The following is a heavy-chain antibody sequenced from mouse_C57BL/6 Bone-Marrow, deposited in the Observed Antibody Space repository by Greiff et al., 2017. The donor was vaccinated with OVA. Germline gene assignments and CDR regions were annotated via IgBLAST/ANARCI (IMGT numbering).Heavy chain of an antibody. CDR1: GYTFTSYW. J-gene: IGHJ4*01. V-gene: IGHV1-69*01. Sequence: QVQLQQPGAELVMPGASVKLSCKASGYTFTSYWMHWVKQRPGQGLAWIGELDPSDSYPNYNQKFKGKSTLTVDKSSSTAYMQLSSLTSEDSAVDYGAREGLRTGMDDWGQGTSGTVSS. CDR3: AREGLRTGMDD. D-gene: IGHD2-4*01. CDR2: LDPSDSYP.